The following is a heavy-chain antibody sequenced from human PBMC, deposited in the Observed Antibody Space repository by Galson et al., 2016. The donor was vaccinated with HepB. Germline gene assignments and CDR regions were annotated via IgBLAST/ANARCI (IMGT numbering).Heavy chain of an antibody. Sequence: ETLSLTCTVSGGSLSRNYWSWIRQSPGKGLEWIGYIYYSGSSHYNPSLESRVTILVDTSKNQFFLKLNSVTAADTAVYYCARRAVVSAAPPAYYFGVDVWGQGTTVTVSS. CDR3: ARRAVVSAAPPAYYFGVDV. J-gene: IGHJ6*02. D-gene: IGHD6-19*01. CDR2: IYYSGSS. V-gene: IGHV4-59*08. CDR1: GGSLSRNY.